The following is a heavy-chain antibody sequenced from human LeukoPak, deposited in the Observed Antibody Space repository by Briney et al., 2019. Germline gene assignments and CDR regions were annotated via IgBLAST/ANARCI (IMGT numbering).Heavy chain of an antibody. Sequence: ASVKVSCKASGGSFSDYTISWARQAPGQGLEWMGGVIPIYGTPSYAQKFQGRVTITTDESTSTAYMELSSLRSEDTAVYYCARDHWGIVENGYDYFYYDMDVWGQGTTVTVSS. CDR2: VIPIYGTP. CDR1: GGSFSDYT. CDR3: ARDHWGIVENGYDYFYYDMDV. J-gene: IGHJ6*02. V-gene: IGHV1-69*05. D-gene: IGHD7-27*01.